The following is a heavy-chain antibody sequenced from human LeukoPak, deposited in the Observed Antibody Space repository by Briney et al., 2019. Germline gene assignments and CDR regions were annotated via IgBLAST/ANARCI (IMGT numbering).Heavy chain of an antibody. CDR2: ISGYGDST. CDR1: GFTFSNFA. D-gene: IGHD6-19*01. J-gene: IGHJ4*02. V-gene: IGHV3-23*01. Sequence: PGGSLRLSCSASGFTFSNFAMNWVRQAPGEGLEWVSIISGYGDSTYYTDSVKGRFTISRDNSKNTLYLQMNSLRAEDTAVYYCAKQCGCPVDYWGQGTLVTVSS. CDR3: AKQCGCPVDY.